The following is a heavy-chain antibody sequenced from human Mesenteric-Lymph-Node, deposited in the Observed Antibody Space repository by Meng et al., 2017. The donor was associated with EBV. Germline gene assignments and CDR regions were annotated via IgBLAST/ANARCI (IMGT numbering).Heavy chain of an antibody. CDR3: ARDGGYCSGTSCQYYFDY. CDR1: GYTLTSYN. Sequence: QGQMVQSVAEVKKPGASVKVSCKASGYTLTSYNMHWVRQAPGQGLEWMGIINPSGTSRIYAQKFQGRVTMTRDTSTSTVYMELSSLRSEDTAVYYCARDGGYCSGTSCQYYFDYWGQGTLVTVFS. J-gene: IGHJ4*02. D-gene: IGHD2-2*01. V-gene: IGHV1-46*01. CDR2: INPSGTSR.